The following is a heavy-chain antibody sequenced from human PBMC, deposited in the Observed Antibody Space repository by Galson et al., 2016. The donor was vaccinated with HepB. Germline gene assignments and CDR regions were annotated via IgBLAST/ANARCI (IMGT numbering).Heavy chain of an antibody. CDR2: INWNGGST. J-gene: IGHJ4*02. CDR1: GFTFDDYG. Sequence: SLRLSCAASGFTFDDYGLSWVRQAPGKGLEWVSGINWNGGSTGYADSVKGRLTISRDNAKNSLYLQMNSLRAEDTALYYCARGMSHDYGVSADYWGQGTLVTVSS. V-gene: IGHV3-20*04. CDR3: ARGMSHDYGVSADY. D-gene: IGHD4-17*01.